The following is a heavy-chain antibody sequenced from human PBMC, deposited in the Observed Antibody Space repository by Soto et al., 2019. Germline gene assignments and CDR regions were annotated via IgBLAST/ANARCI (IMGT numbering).Heavy chain of an antibody. CDR1: GFTFSSYI. D-gene: IGHD6-19*01. CDR2: ISSSSSYI. V-gene: IGHV3-21*01. J-gene: IGHJ6*03. CDR3: ARPWAGSYYYYYMDV. Sequence: LGGALRLSFASSGFTFSSYIMNWVRQAPGKGLEWVSSISSSSSYIYYADSVKGRFTISRDNAKNSLYLQMNSLRAEDTAVYYCARPWAGSYYYYYMDVWGKGTTVTVSS.